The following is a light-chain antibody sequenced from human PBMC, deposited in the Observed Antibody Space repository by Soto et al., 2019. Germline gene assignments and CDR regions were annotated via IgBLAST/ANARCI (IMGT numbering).Light chain of an antibody. CDR1: QSVSSN. CDR3: QQSYSTPLT. V-gene: IGKV1-39*01. Sequence: MTQSPATLSVSPGERATLSCRASQSVSSNLAWYQQKPGKAPKLLIYAASSLQSGVPSRFSGSGSGTDFTLTISSLQPEDFATYYCQQSYSTPLTFGGGTKVDIK. CDR2: AAS. J-gene: IGKJ4*01.